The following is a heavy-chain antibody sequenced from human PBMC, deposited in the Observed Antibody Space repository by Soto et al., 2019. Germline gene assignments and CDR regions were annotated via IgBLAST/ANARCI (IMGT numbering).Heavy chain of an antibody. CDR3: ARGGYSSGWYPRYFDY. Sequence: VASVKVSCKASGYTFTSYYTHWVRQAPGQGLEWMGIINPSGGSTSYAQKFQGRVTMTRDTSTSTVYMELSSLRSEDTAVYYCARGGYSSGWYPRYFDYWGQGTLVTVS. CDR1: GYTFTSYY. J-gene: IGHJ4*02. D-gene: IGHD6-19*01. CDR2: INPSGGST. V-gene: IGHV1-46*01.